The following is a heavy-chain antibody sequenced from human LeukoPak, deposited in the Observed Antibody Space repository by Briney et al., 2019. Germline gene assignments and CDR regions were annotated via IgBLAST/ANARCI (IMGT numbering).Heavy chain of an antibody. CDR3: ARHHTSSKPIDY. J-gene: IGHJ4*02. V-gene: IGHV4-39*01. CDR1: GDSLYY. D-gene: IGHD3-16*01. CDR2: VYSTGHT. Sequence: ETLSLTCTVSGDSLYYWGWIRQPPGKGLEWIGSVYSTGHTNYNLSLKSRVTMSIDTSKNQLSLKLTSVTAADTAMYYCARHHTSSKPIDYWGQGTLVTVSS.